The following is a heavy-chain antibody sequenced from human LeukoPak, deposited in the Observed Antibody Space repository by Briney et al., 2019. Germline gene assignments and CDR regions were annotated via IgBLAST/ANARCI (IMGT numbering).Heavy chain of an antibody. V-gene: IGHV3-23*01. J-gene: IGHJ4*02. CDR2: MIASGGSP. CDR3: AREKSYYYDSSGYPDDY. D-gene: IGHD3-22*01. Sequence: GGSLRLSCAASGFTFSSYAMSWVRQAPGKGLDWVSAMIASGGSPAYADSVKGRFTISRDNAKNSLYLQMNSLRAEDTAVYYCAREKSYYYDSSGYPDDYWGQGTLVTVSS. CDR1: GFTFSSYA.